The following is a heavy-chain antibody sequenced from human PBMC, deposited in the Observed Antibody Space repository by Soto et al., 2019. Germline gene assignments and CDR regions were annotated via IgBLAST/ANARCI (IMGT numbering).Heavy chain of an antibody. Sequence: EVQLVESGGGLVKPGGSLRLSCAASGFTFSSYSMNWVRQAPGKGLEWVSSISRSSSHMYYADSVKGRFTISRDNPKNSLYLQMNSLRAEDTAVYYCARDLHDYVSFRFDPWGQGTLVTVSS. J-gene: IGHJ5*02. CDR2: ISRSSSHM. CDR3: ARDLHDYVSFRFDP. V-gene: IGHV3-21*01. CDR1: GFTFSSYS. D-gene: IGHD3-16*01.